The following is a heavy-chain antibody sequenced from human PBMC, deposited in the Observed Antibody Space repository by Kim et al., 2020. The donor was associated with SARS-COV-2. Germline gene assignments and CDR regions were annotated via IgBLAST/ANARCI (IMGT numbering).Heavy chain of an antibody. D-gene: IGHD5-18*01. CDR2: INHSGST. CDR3: ASRTQRDVDTAMASLGY. Sequence: SETLSLTCAVYGGSFSGYYWSWIRQPPGKGLEWIGEINHSGSTNYNPSLKSRVTISVDTSKNQFSLKLSSVTAADTAVYYCASRTQRDVDTAMASLGYWGQGTLVTVSS. J-gene: IGHJ4*02. CDR1: GGSFSGYY. V-gene: IGHV4-34*01.